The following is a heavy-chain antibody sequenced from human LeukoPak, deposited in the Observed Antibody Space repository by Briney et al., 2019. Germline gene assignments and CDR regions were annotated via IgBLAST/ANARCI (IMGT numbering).Heavy chain of an antibody. CDR1: GLTFSRAW. J-gene: IGHJ4*02. CDR3: STPSF. CDR2: IRSKSDGGTT. Sequence: GGSLRLSCAASGLTFSRAWMNWVRQAPGKGLEWVGRIRSKSDGGTTDYAAPVKGRFTISRDDSKNTLYLQMDNLKTEDTAIYYCSTPSFWGQGTLVTVSS. V-gene: IGHV3-15*07.